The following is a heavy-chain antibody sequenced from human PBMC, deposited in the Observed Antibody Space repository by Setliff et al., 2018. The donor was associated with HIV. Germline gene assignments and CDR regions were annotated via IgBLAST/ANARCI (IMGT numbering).Heavy chain of an antibody. J-gene: IGHJ4*02. CDR2: IKSRPDGEIT. CDR1: GGTFTNAY. V-gene: IGHV3-15*01. Sequence: SGGTFTNAYMSWVRQAPGKGLEWVGRIKSRPDGEITDFAAPVKGRFTMSRDNDKNSVFLQMNSLRDEDTALYYCARLVPFNYGGHSGYFDYWGQGTLVTVSS. CDR3: ARLVPFNYGGHSGYFDY. D-gene: IGHD4-17*01.